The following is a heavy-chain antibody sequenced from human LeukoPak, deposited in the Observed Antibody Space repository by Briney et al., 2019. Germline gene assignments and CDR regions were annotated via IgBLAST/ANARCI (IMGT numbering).Heavy chain of an antibody. CDR2: IYYSGST. V-gene: IGHV4-39*07. Sequence: GSLRLSCAASGFTFSIYSMNWIRQPPGKGLEWIGSIYYSGSTYYNPSLKSRVTISVDTSKNQFSLKLSSVTAADTAVYYCAREVMITFGGVIVIWGQGTLVTVSS. CDR1: GFTFSIYS. D-gene: IGHD3-16*02. J-gene: IGHJ4*02. CDR3: AREVMITFGGVIVI.